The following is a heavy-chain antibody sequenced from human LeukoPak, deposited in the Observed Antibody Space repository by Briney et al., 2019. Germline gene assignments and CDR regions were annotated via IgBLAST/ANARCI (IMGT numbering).Heavy chain of an antibody. D-gene: IGHD3-22*01. CDR3: ARAALRALYYYDSSGYYYPLDY. CDR1: GYTFTSYG. CDR2: ISAYNGNT. V-gene: IGHV1-18*01. J-gene: IGHJ4*02. Sequence: ASVKVSCKASGYTFTSYGISWVRQAPGQGLEWMGWISAYNGNTNYAQKLQGRVTMTTDTSTSTAYMELRSLRSDDTAVYYCARAALRALYYYDSSGYYYPLDYWGQGTLVTVSS.